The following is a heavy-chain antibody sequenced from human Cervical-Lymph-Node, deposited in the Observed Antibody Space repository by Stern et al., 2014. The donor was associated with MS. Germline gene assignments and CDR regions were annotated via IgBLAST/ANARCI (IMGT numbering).Heavy chain of an antibody. Sequence: VQLVESGGGLVKPGGSLRLSCAASGFTFSDYYMSWIRQAPGKGLEWVSSISSGGSTIYYADSVKGRFTISRDNAKNSLYLQMNSLRAEDTAVYYCARDRIAARPNWFDPWGQGTLVTVSS. CDR1: GFTFSDYY. CDR2: ISSGGSTI. D-gene: IGHD6-6*01. CDR3: ARDRIAARPNWFDP. J-gene: IGHJ5*02. V-gene: IGHV3-11*01.